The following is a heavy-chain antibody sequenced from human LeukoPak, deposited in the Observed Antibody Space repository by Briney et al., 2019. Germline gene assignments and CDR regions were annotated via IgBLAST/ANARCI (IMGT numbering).Heavy chain of an antibody. D-gene: IGHD2-2*02. V-gene: IGHV3-30*18. CDR2: ISYDGSNK. Sequence: GGSLRLSCAASGFTFSSYGMHWVRQAPGKGLEWVAVISYDGSNKYYADSVKGRFTISRDNSKNTLYLQMNSLRAEDTAVYYCAKDAKYCSSTSCYTTIDYWGQGTLVTVSS. CDR1: GFTFSSYG. CDR3: AKDAKYCSSTSCYTTIDY. J-gene: IGHJ4*02.